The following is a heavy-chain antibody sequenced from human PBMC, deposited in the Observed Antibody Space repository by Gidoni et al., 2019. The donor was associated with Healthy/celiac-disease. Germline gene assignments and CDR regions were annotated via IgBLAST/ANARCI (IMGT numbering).Heavy chain of an antibody. CDR1: GGSISSYY. D-gene: IGHD1-1*01. Sequence: QVQLQESGPGLVKPSENLSLTCTVPGGSISSYYWSWIRQPPGKGLEWIGYIYYSGSTNYNPSLKSRVTISVDTSKNQFSLKLSSVTAADTAVYYCARAPNWEYWYFDLWGRGTLVTVSS. CDR2: IYYSGST. CDR3: ARAPNWEYWYFDL. V-gene: IGHV4-59*01. J-gene: IGHJ2*01.